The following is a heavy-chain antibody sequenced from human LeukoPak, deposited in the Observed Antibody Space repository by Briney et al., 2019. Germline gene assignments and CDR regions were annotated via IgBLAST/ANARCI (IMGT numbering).Heavy chain of an antibody. D-gene: IGHD4-17*01. V-gene: IGHV4-31*03. Sequence: SQTLSLTCTVSGGSISSGGYYWSWIRQHPGKGLEWIGYIYYSGSTYYNPSLESRVTISVDTSKNQFSLKLSSVTAADTAVYYCARDGSDYGAFDIWGQGTMVTVSS. CDR2: IYYSGST. J-gene: IGHJ3*02. CDR3: ARDGSDYGAFDI. CDR1: GGSISSGGYY.